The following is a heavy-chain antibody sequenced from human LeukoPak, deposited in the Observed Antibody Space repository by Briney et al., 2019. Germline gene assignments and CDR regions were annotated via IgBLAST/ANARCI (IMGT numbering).Heavy chain of an antibody. CDR3: ARTVHNDYSNYYYYYYMDV. Sequence: SQTLSLTCTVSGGSISSGSYYWSWIRQPAGKGLEWIGRIYTSGSTNYNPSLKSRVTISVDTSKNQFSLKLSSVTAADTAVYYCARTVHNDYSNYYYYYYMDVWGKGTTVTVSS. V-gene: IGHV4-61*02. CDR1: GGSISSGSYY. CDR2: IYTSGST. J-gene: IGHJ6*03. D-gene: IGHD4-11*01.